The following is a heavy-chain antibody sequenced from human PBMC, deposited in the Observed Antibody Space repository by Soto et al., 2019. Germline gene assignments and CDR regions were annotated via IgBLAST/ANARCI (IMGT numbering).Heavy chain of an antibody. CDR3: TRAYAGYADY. D-gene: IGHD5-12*01. V-gene: IGHV4-59*01. Sequence: PSETLSLTCTVSGGSISSYYWSWIRQPPGKGLEWIGYIYYSGSTNYNPSLKSRVTISVDTSKNQFSLKLSSVTAADTAVYYCTRAYAGYADYWGQGARVTVSS. J-gene: IGHJ4*02. CDR1: GGSISSYY. CDR2: IYYSGST.